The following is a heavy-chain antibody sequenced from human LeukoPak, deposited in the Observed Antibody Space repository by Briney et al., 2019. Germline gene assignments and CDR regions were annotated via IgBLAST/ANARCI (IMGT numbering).Heavy chain of an antibody. CDR2: INHSGST. J-gene: IGHJ4*02. CDR3: ARDPMRPQVYPS. V-gene: IGHV4-34*01. CDR1: GGSFSGYY. D-gene: IGHD2-8*01. Sequence: SETLSLTCAVYGGSFSGYYWSWIRQPPGKGLEWIGEINHSGSTNYNPSLKSRVTTSVDTSKNQFSLKLSSVTAADTAVYYCARDPMRPQVYPSWGQGTLVTVSS.